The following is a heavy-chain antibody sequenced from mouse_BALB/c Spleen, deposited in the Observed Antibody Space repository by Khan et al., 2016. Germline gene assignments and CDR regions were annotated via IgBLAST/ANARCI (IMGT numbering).Heavy chain of an antibody. V-gene: IGHV1-7*01. D-gene: IGHD2-10*01. CDR1: GYTFTSYW. J-gene: IGHJ3*01. CDR3: ARWAYYCNYWFAY. CDR2: INPSTGYT. Sequence: QVQLQQSGAELAKPGASVKMSCKASGYTFTSYWMHWVKQRPGQGLEWIGYINPSTGYTEYNQKFKDKATLTADKSSSTAYMQLSSLTSEDSAVYSGARWAYYCNYWFAYWGQGTLVTVSA.